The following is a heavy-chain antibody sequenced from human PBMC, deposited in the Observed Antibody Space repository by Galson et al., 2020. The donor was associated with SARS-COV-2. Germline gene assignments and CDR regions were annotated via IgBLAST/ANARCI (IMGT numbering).Heavy chain of an antibody. CDR1: GGSITSGGYY. CDR2: IYYSGST. Sequence: TLSLTCTVSGGSITSGGYYWTWIRQHPGKGLEWIGYIYYSGSTYYNPSLMSRITISVDTSKNQFSLKLSSVTAADTAVYYCARTVTATLDYFDYWGQGTLVTVSS. J-gene: IGHJ4*02. V-gene: IGHV4-31*03. CDR3: ARTVTATLDYFDY. D-gene: IGHD2-15*01.